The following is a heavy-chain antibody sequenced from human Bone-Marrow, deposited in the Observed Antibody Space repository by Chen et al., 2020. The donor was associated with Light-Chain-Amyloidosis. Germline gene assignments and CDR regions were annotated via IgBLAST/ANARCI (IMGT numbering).Heavy chain of an antibody. CDR3: LGGGD. CDR1: GFIVSNNY. CDR2: FYSGVST. D-gene: IGHD3-16*01. J-gene: IGHJ4*02. V-gene: IGHV3-53*04. Sequence: EVQLVESGGGLVQPGGSLRLSCAASGFIVSNNYMNWVRQAPGKGLEWVSVFYSGVSTNHADPGKGRFTIPRQNSKNTRYFQMNGRRVGDRAVYYCLGGGDWGQGTLVTVSS.